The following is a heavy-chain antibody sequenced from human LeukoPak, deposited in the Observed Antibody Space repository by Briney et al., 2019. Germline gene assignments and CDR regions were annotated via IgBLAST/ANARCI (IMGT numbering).Heavy chain of an antibody. CDR1: GYTFTGYY. CDR3: ARGRVVNYYYYYMDV. D-gene: IGHD3-3*01. J-gene: IGHJ6*03. Sequence: ASVKVSCKASGYTFTGYYLHWVRQAPGQGLEWMGWINPNSGGTNYAQKSQGRVTMTRDTSISTAYMELSRLRSDDTAVYYCARGRVVNYYYYYMDVWGKGTTVTVSS. CDR2: INPNSGGT. V-gene: IGHV1-2*02.